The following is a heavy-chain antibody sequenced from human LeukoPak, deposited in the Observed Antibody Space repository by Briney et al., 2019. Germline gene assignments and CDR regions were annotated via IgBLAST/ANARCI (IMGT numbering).Heavy chain of an antibody. CDR1: GYTFTSYD. Sequence: ASVKVSCKASGYTFTSYDINWVRQATGQGLEWMGWMNPNSGNTGYAQKFQGRVTMTEDTSTDTAYMELSSLRSEDTAVYYCATVGGLRRDYWGQGTLVTVSS. CDR2: MNPNSGNT. V-gene: IGHV1-8*01. J-gene: IGHJ4*02. D-gene: IGHD4-17*01. CDR3: ATVGGLRRDY.